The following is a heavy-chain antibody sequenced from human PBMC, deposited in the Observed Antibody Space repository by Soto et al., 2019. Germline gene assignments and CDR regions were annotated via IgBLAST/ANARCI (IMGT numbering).Heavy chain of an antibody. CDR1: GFTFSSYG. V-gene: IGHV3-30*03. D-gene: IGHD6-13*01. CDR3: AGQELVRGGVAFDI. CDR2: ISYDGSNK. Sequence: GGSLRLSCAASGFTFSSYGMHWVRQAPGKGLEWVAVISYDGSNKYYADSVKGRFTISRDNSKNTLYLQMNSLRAEDTAVYYCAGQELVRGGVAFDIWGQGTMVTVSS. J-gene: IGHJ3*02.